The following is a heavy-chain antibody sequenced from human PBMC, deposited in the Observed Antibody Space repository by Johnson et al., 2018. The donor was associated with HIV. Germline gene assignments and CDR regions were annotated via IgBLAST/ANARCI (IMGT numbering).Heavy chain of an antibody. CDR2: SSYDGTNK. CDR3: AKDINWGGTAFDI. J-gene: IGHJ3*02. CDR1: GFTFSNYG. V-gene: IGHV3-30*18. Sequence: QVQLVESGGGVVQPGGSLRLSCAASGFTFSNYGMNWVRQAPGKGLEWVAVSSYDGTNKYYADSVKGRFTISRDNSENTLYLQMNSLRAEDTAVYYCAKDINWGGTAFDIWGQGTMVTVSS. D-gene: IGHD7-27*01.